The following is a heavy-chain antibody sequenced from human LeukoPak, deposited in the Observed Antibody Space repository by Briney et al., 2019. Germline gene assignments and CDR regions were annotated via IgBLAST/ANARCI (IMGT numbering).Heavy chain of an antibody. CDR2: IYYSGTT. J-gene: IGHJ4*02. CDR1: GGSVSSYNYY. CDR3: ARHETYDYGSGSLIDS. Sequence: TSETLSLTCTVSGGSVSSYNYYWSWIRQPPGKGLEWIGYIYYSGTTNYNPSLKSRLTISLDTSKSQFSLRLSSVTAADTAVYYCARHETYDYGSGSLIDSWGQGTLVTVSS. D-gene: IGHD3-10*01. V-gene: IGHV4-61*01.